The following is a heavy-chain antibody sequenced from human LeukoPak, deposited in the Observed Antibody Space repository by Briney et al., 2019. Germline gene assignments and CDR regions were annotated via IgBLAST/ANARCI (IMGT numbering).Heavy chain of an antibody. J-gene: IGHJ3*02. V-gene: IGHV3-33*06. D-gene: IGHD3-22*01. CDR3: AKDYFRDSGYYCAFDI. Sequence: TLTLSCTASAFTFSSFAMHRLRQAPGKGREGVGVIWSDGSNKSYAEFVKGRFTISRDISKNTLYLRMNSLRAEDTAVYYCAKDYFRDSGYYCAFDIWGQGTMVTVSS. CDR2: IWSDGSNK. CDR1: AFTFSSFA.